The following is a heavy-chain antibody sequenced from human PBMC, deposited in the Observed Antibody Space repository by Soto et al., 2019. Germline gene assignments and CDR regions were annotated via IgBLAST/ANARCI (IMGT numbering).Heavy chain of an antibody. J-gene: IGHJ6*02. Sequence: SETLSLTCAISGDSVSSNSAAWNWTRQSPSRGLEWLGRTYYRSKWYNDYAVSVKSRITINPDTSKNQFSLQLNSVTPEDTAVYYCARETTVSLGYYYYYGMDVWGQGTTVTVSS. CDR3: ARETTVSLGYYYYYGMDV. D-gene: IGHD3-16*02. CDR2: TYYRSKWYN. V-gene: IGHV6-1*01. CDR1: GDSVSSNSAA.